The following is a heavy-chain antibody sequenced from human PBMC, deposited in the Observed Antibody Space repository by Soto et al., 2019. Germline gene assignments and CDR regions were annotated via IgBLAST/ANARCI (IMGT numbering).Heavy chain of an antibody. CDR1: GFTFTKYW. D-gene: IGHD2-8*01. J-gene: IGHJ4*02. V-gene: IGHV3-74*01. Sequence: EVQLVESGGGLVQPGEALRLSCAASGFTFTKYWMHWVRLAPGKGPVWVSDISSDGTTTDYADSVKGRFTISRDNANNMLYLQMDSLRVEDTAVYYCAIQDCTNDVCLEAAVTVGGALEYWVQGAQVTVAS. CDR3: AIQDCTNDVCLEAAVTVGGALEY. CDR2: ISSDGTTT.